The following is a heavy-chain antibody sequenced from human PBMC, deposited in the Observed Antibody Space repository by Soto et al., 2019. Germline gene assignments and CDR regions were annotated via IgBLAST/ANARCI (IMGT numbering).Heavy chain of an antibody. CDR2: IDPSDGTT. D-gene: IGHD4-4*01. J-gene: IGHJ3*01. V-gene: IGHV1-46*04. CDR3: ARDEVPDVQYDAFDV. Sequence: ASVKVSCKASGYAFTTYHMHWVRQAPGQGLEWMGMIDPSDGTTTYAQKLQGRVTMTRDTATSTVYMELSSLRSEDTAVYYCARDEVPDVQYDAFDVWGQGTMVTVSS. CDR1: GYAFTTYH.